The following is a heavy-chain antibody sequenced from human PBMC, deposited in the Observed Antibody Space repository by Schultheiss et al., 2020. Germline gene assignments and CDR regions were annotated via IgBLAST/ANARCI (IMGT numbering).Heavy chain of an antibody. V-gene: IGHV4-4*02. CDR1: GGSISSSNW. CDR3: ARVSLGPGRWFDP. CDR2: IYHSGST. Sequence: SETLSLTCAVSGGSISSSNWWSWVRQPPGKGLEWIGEIYHSGSTNYNPSLKSRVTISVDKSKNQFSLKLSSVTAADTAVYYCARVSLGPGRWFDPWGQGTLVTVSS. J-gene: IGHJ5*02.